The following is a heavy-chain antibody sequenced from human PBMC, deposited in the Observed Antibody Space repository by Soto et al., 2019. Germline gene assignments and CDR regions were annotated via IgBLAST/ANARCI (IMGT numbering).Heavy chain of an antibody. CDR1: GFPFSHYA. CDR3: GKERRGSGWSVCNF. CDR2: ISGSGDSA. V-gene: IGHV3-23*01. J-gene: IGHJ4*02. D-gene: IGHD6-19*01. Sequence: GGSLRLSCTASGFPFSHYAMNWVREGPGTRLEWVADISGSGDSARYADSVRGRFTISRDNSRDTLYLQMNSLRVDDTAVYYCGKERRGSGWSVCNFWGQGALVTVSS.